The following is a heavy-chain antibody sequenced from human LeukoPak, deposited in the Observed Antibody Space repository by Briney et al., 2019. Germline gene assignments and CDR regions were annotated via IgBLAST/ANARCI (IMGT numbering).Heavy chain of an antibody. D-gene: IGHD6-13*01. Sequence: SETLSLTCTVSGGSISSYYWSWIRQPPGKGLEWIGCIYYSGSTNYNPSLKSRVTISVDTSKNQFSLKLSSVTAADTAVYYCARGLRAAALDYWGQGTLVTVSP. V-gene: IGHV4-59*01. CDR3: ARGLRAAALDY. CDR2: IYYSGST. CDR1: GGSISSYY. J-gene: IGHJ4*02.